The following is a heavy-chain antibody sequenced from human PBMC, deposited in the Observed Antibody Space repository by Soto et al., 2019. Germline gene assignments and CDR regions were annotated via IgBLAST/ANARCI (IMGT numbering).Heavy chain of an antibody. CDR2: ISGSGDFT. V-gene: IGHV3-23*01. J-gene: IGHJ3*02. D-gene: IGHD3-3*01. Sequence: EVQMLESGGGLVQPGGSLRLSCAASGFTLSSYALSWVRQAPGKGLEWVSGISGSGDFTFDADSVRGRFTISRDNSMNPLYPQMNSLRVEDTAVYYCARGPTIFGVGVDAFDIWGQGTMATVSS. CDR3: ARGPTIFGVGVDAFDI. CDR1: GFTLSSYA.